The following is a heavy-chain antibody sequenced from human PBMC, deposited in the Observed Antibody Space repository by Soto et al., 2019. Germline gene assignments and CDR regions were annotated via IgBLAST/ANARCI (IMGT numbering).Heavy chain of an antibody. V-gene: IGHV3-7*03. J-gene: IGHJ4*02. Sequence: GGSLRLSCAASGFTFSSYWMNWVRQAPGKGLEWVANIKEDGSEKNYVDSVKGRFIISRDNAKESLFLQMNSLRAEDTAVYYCARGQYGGNGYWGEGTLVTVYS. CDR2: IKEDGSEK. CDR3: ARGQYGGNGY. CDR1: GFTFSSYW. D-gene: IGHD2-15*01.